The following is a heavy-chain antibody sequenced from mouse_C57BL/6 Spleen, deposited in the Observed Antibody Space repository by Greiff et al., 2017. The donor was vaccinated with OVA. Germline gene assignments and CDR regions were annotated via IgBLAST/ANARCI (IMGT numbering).Heavy chain of an antibody. Sequence: VQLQQPGAELVKPGASVKMSCKASGYTFTSYWITWVKQRPGQGLEWIGDIYPGSGSTNYNEKFKSKATLTVDTSSSTADMQLSSLTSEDSAVYDGARLRLAYYSNYDYWGQGTTLTVSS. CDR2: IYPGSGST. CDR1: GYTFTSYW. V-gene: IGHV1-55*01. D-gene: IGHD2-5*01. J-gene: IGHJ2*01. CDR3: ARLRLAYYSNYDY.